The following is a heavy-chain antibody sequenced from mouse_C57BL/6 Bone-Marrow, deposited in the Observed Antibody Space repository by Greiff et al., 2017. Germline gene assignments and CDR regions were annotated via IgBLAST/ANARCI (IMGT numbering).Heavy chain of an antibody. CDR1: GFNIKDDY. V-gene: IGHV14-4*01. CDR2: IDPENGDT. Sequence: VQLQQSGAELVRPGASVKLSCTASGFNIKDDYMHWVKQRPEQGLEWIGWIDPENGDTEYASKFQGKATITADTSSNTAYLQRSSLTSEDTAVYYCTLIYYYGSSLPFAYWGQGTLVTVSA. J-gene: IGHJ3*01. CDR3: TLIYYYGSSLPFAY. D-gene: IGHD1-1*01.